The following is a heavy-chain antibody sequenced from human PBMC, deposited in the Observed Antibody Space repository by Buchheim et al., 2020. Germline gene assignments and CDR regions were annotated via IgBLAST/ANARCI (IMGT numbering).Heavy chain of an antibody. Sequence: QVQLVESGGGVVQPGRSLRLSCAASGFIFSNFGMHWVRRAPGKGLEWVAVISYDGSVDYYAASVKGRLTISRDNSKNTMWVQMNSLRPEDTAVYYCTKEPLVNTGYYYPHWGQGTL. V-gene: IGHV3-30*18. J-gene: IGHJ4*02. D-gene: IGHD2/OR15-2a*01. CDR3: TKEPLVNTGYYYPH. CDR2: ISYDGSVD. CDR1: GFIFSNFG.